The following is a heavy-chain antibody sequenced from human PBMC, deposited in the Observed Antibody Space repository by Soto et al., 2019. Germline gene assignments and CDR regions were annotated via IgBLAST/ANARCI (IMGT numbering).Heavy chain of an antibody. CDR1: GFTFSTYA. J-gene: IGHJ4*02. Sequence: EVQLLESGGKLVQPGGSLTLSCAASGFTFSTYAMAWVRQAPGKGLEWVSGVSASGLNTDYADPVKGRFYISRDNSKNTVSLHMNSLGAEGTALHSGAKERPRRTAGCFFYYWGQGTPVTVSS. V-gene: IGHV3-23*01. CDR3: AKERPRRTAGCFFYY. CDR2: VSASGLNT. D-gene: IGHD3-9*01.